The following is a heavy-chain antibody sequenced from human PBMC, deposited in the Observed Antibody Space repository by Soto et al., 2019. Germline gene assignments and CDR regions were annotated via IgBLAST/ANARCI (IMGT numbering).Heavy chain of an antibody. Sequence: SETLSLTCTVSGGSISSYYWSWIRQPPGKGLEWIGYIYYSGSTNYNPSLKSRVTISVDTSKNQFSLKLSSVTAADTAVYYCARDLCGGDCYIDYWGQGTLVTVSS. CDR3: ARDLCGGDCYIDY. D-gene: IGHD2-21*02. CDR1: GGSISSYY. J-gene: IGHJ4*02. CDR2: IYYSGST. V-gene: IGHV4-59*01.